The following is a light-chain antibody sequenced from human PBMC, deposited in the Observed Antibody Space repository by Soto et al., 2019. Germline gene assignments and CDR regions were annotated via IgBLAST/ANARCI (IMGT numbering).Light chain of an antibody. J-gene: IGKJ4*01. V-gene: IGKV3-15*01. Sequence: EIVMTQSPATLSVSPGGRATLSCRASQTISGTLAWYQQKPGQAPRLLIHGASTRAPGFPARFSGSGSGTDFTLTISRLEPEDFALYYCQQYGNSPLTFGGGTKVDIK. CDR3: QQYGNSPLT. CDR2: GAS. CDR1: QTISGT.